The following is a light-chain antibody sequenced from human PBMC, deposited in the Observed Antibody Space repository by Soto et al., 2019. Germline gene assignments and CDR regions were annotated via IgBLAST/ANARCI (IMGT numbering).Light chain of an antibody. V-gene: IGKV1-39*01. J-gene: IGKJ1*01. CDR2: AAS. CDR3: QQSYSTVWT. Sequence: DIQMTQSPSSLSASVGDRVTITCRASQTISSYLNCYQQKPGEAPKLLIYAASTLQRGVPSRFSGSGSGTDFTFTISTLQLEDFATYYCQQSYSTVWTFGQGTKVEVK. CDR1: QTISSY.